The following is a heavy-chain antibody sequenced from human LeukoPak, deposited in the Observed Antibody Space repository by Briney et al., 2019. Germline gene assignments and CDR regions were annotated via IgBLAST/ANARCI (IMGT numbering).Heavy chain of an antibody. CDR1: GFTFSGSA. CDR3: TRLDGRDSTSEFR. D-gene: IGHD2-2*01. Sequence: PGGSLRLSCAASGFTFSGSAMHWVRQASGKGLEWVGRIRSKANSYATAYAASVKGRFTISRDDSKNTAYLQMNSLKTEDTAVYYCTRLDGRDSTSEFRWGQGTMVTVSS. V-gene: IGHV3-73*01. J-gene: IGHJ3*01. CDR2: IRSKANSYAT.